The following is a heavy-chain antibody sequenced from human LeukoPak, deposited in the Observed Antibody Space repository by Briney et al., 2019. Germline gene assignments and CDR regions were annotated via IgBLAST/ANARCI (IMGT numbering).Heavy chain of an antibody. D-gene: IGHD3-3*01. CDR3: ARGTGFLEWLDFDY. Sequence: SVKVSCKASGYTFPSYDINWVRQATGQGLEWMGWMNPNSGNTGYAQKFQGRATMTRNISISTAYMELSSLRSEDTAVYYCARGTGFLEWLDFDYWGQGTPVTVSS. V-gene: IGHV1-8*01. CDR2: MNPNSGNT. CDR1: GYTFPSYD. J-gene: IGHJ4*02.